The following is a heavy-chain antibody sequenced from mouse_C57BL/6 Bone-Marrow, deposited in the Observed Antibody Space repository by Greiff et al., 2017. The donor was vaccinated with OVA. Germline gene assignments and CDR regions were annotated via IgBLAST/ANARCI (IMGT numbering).Heavy chain of an antibody. V-gene: IGHV1-76*01. D-gene: IGHD1-1*01. Sequence: QVQLQQSGAELVRPGASVKLSCKASGYTFTDYYINWVKQRPGQGLEWIARIYPGSGNTYYNEKFKGKATLTAEKSSSTAYMQLSSLTSEDSSVYFCARADYYGSSYDAMDYCGQGTSVTVSS. J-gene: IGHJ4*01. CDR1: GYTFTDYY. CDR2: IYPGSGNT. CDR3: ARADYYGSSYDAMDY.